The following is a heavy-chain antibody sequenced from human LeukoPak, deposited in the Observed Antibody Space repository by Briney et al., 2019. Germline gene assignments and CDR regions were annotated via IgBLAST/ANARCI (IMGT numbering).Heavy chain of an antibody. CDR1: GITLSNYG. D-gene: IGHD3-22*01. Sequence: GGSLRLSCAVSGITLSNYGMSWVRQAPGKGLEWVAGISGSAGGTYYADFVKGRFTISRDNAKNTLYLQLNNLRAEDTAVYFCAKRGVVIRVILVGFYKEAYYFDSWGQGALVTVSS. J-gene: IGHJ4*02. V-gene: IGHV3-23*01. CDR2: ISGSAGGT. CDR3: AKRGVVIRVILVGFYKEAYYFDS.